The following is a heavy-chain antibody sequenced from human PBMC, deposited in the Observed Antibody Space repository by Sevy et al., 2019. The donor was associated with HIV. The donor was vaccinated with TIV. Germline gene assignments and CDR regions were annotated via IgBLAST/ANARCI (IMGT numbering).Heavy chain of an antibody. J-gene: IGHJ6*02. V-gene: IGHV3-73*01. CDR2: MRSKANTFAT. Sequence: GGSLRLSCAASGFTFSDAAMHWVRQASGKGLEWLGRMRSKANTFATAYAAPPKGRFTISRDDSKNTAYLHMSSLRTEDTAIYYCTFSSDYYKYGWDVWGQGTTVTVSS. CDR3: TFSSDYYKYGWDV. D-gene: IGHD6-6*01. CDR1: GFTFSDAA.